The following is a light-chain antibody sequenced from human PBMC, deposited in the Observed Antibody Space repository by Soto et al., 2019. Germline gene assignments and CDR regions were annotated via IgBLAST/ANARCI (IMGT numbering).Light chain of an antibody. CDR2: EVS. CDR1: NNDVGAYNH. CDR3: SSYTNSITLYV. J-gene: IGLJ1*01. Sequence: QSVLTQPASVSGSPGQSITISCTGTNNDVGAYNHVSWYQQHPGKAPKLIIYEVSNRPSGVSDRFSGSKSDDTASLTISGLHAEDEADYYCSSYTNSITLYVFGTGTKVTVL. V-gene: IGLV2-14*01.